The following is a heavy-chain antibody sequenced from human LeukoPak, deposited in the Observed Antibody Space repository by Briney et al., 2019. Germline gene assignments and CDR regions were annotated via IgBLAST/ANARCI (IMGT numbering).Heavy chain of an antibody. CDR2: VYPSGST. Sequence: PSETLSLTCAVSGGPVSSTSLWSWVRQTPGKGLEWIGEVYPSGSTNYNPSLKSRVTISVDKSRNQFSLNLNSVTVADTAVYYCARVGREYYFDYWGQGTLVTVSS. CDR1: GGPVSSTSL. CDR3: ARVGREYYFDY. J-gene: IGHJ4*02. V-gene: IGHV4-4*02. D-gene: IGHD2-15*01.